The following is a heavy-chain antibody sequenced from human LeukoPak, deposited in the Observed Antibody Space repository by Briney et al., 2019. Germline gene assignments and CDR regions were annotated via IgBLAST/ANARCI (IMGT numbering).Heavy chain of an antibody. Sequence: GESLKISCKGSGYSFTSYWIGWVRQMPGKGLEWMGIIYPGDSDTRSSPSFQGQVTISADKSSNPASLQWSSLKASDTAMYYCARYYFWTGSYFFDYWGQGTLVTVSS. D-gene: IGHD3/OR15-3a*01. V-gene: IGHV5-51*01. J-gene: IGHJ4*02. CDR3: ARYYFWTGSYFFDY. CDR1: GYSFTSYW. CDR2: IYPGDSDT.